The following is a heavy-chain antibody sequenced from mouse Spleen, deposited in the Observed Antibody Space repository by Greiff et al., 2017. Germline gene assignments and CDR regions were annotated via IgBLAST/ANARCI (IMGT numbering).Heavy chain of an antibody. CDR2: IYPGSGNT. V-gene: IGHV1-76*01. CDR1: GYTFTDYY. CDR3: ARKENAMDY. Sequence: QVHVKQSGAELVRPGASVKLSCKASGYTFTDYYINWVKQRPGQGLEWIARIYPGSGNTYYNEKFKGKATLTAEKSSSTAYMQLSSLTSEDSAVYFCARKENAMDYWGQGTSVTVSS. J-gene: IGHJ4*01.